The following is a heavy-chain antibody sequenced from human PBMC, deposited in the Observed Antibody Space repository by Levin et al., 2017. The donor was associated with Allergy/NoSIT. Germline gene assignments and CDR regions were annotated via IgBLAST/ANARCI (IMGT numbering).Heavy chain of an antibody. V-gene: IGHV1-18*01. CDR2: ISAYNGNT. J-gene: IGHJ6*03. Sequence: ASVKVSCKASGYTFTSYGISWVRQAPGQGLEWMGWISAYNGNTNYAQKLQGRVTMTTDTSTSTAYMELRSLRSDDTAVYYCARGPDIVVVPAAIFGYYYYYYMDVWGKGTTVTVSS. D-gene: IGHD2-2*01. CDR3: ARGPDIVVVPAAIFGYYYYYYMDV. CDR1: GYTFTSYG.